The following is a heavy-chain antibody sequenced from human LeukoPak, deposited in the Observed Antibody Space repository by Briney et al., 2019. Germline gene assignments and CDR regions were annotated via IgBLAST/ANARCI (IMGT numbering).Heavy chain of an antibody. CDR1: GGSIGTYH. Sequence: SETLSLTCTVSGGSIGTYHWSWVRQPPGKGLEWIGYIFDSGGPNYRPALRSRVTISLDTSKNQLSLRLKSATAADTAIYYCARHDENGYYFVDIWGQGTLVTVSS. J-gene: IGHJ4*02. CDR2: IFDSGGP. V-gene: IGHV4-59*08. D-gene: IGHD1-26*01. CDR3: ARHDENGYYFVDI.